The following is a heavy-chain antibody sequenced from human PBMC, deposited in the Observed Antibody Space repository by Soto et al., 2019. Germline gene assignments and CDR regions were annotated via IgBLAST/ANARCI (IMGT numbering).Heavy chain of an antibody. D-gene: IGHD3-3*01. V-gene: IGHV3-23*01. CDR3: AKGFRSLEWFSLAPFDY. CDR2: IGSSGST. CDR1: GFTFRLHA. Sequence: GGSLRLSCAAAGFTFRLHAMSWVRQAPGKGLEWVSAIGSSGSTYYADSVKGRFTISRDTPKKTLYLQMNSLRVEDTAKYYCAKGFRSLEWFSLAPFDYWGQGALVTVSS. J-gene: IGHJ4*02.